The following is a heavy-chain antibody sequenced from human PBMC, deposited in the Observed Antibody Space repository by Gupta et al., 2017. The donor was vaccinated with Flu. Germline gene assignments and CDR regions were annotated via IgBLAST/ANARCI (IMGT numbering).Heavy chain of an antibody. CDR2: ISGSGGST. D-gene: IGHD3-16*02. Sequence: EVQLLESGGGLVQPGGSLRLSCAASGFIFGSYTMTWVRQAPGKGLEWVSAISGSGGSTYYADSVKGRFTVSRDNFENTVFLQMNSLRAEDTAVYYCAKDLTGGYTYWGQGTLVTVSS. V-gene: IGHV3-23*01. CDR1: GFIFGSYT. CDR3: AKDLTGGYTY. J-gene: IGHJ4*02.